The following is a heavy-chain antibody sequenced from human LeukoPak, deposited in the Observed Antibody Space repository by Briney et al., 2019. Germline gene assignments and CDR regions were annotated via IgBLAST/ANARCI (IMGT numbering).Heavy chain of an antibody. J-gene: IGHJ4*02. Sequence: GGSLRLSCAASGFTFSSYGMHWVRQAPAKGLEWVAVIWYDGSNKYYADSVKGRFTISRDNSKNTLYLQMNSLRAEDTAVYYCAREQQLETFDYWGQGTLVTVSS. CDR3: AREQQLETFDY. CDR1: GFTFSSYG. V-gene: IGHV3-33*01. CDR2: IWYDGSNK. D-gene: IGHD6-13*01.